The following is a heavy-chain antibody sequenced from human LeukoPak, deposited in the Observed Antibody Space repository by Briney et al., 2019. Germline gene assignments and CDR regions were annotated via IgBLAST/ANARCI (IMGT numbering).Heavy chain of an antibody. CDR3: ARDGRYYDSSGYYFQH. CDR1: GFTFSSYA. V-gene: IGHV3-23*01. Sequence: GGSLRLSCAASGFTFSSYAMSWVRQAPGKGLEWVSAISGSGGSTYYADSVKGRFTISRDNAKNSLYLQMNSLRAEDTAVYYCARDGRYYDSSGYYFQHWGQGTLVTVSS. D-gene: IGHD3-22*01. CDR2: ISGSGGST. J-gene: IGHJ1*01.